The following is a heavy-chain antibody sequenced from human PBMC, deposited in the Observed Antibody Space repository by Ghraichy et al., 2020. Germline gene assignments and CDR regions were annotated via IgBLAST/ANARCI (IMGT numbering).Heavy chain of an antibody. Sequence: ASVKVSCKASGYTFTGYYMHWVRQAPGQGLEWMGWINPNSGGTNYAQKFQGRVTMTRDTSISTAYMELSRLRSDDTAVYYCARVPLPPRLGATGGWFDPWGQGTLVTVSS. CDR2: INPNSGGT. D-gene: IGHD1-26*01. V-gene: IGHV1-2*02. J-gene: IGHJ5*02. CDR1: GYTFTGYY. CDR3: ARVPLPPRLGATGGWFDP.